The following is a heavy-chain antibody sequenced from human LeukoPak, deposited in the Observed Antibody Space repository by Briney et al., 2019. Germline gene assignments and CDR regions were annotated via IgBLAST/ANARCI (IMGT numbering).Heavy chain of an antibody. J-gene: IGHJ4*02. CDR1: RFTVSSYG. Sequence: GGSLRLSCAASRFTVSSYGMHWVRQARGKGLECVAVISYDGSNKYYADSVKGRFTISRDNSKNTLYLQMNSLRAEDTAVYYCAKGVRFLEWLEYYFDYWGQGTLVTASS. D-gene: IGHD3-3*01. V-gene: IGHV3-30*18. CDR2: ISYDGSNK. CDR3: AKGVRFLEWLEYYFDY.